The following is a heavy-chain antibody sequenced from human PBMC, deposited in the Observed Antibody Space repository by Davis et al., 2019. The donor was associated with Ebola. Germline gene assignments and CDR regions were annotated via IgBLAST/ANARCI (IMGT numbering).Heavy chain of an antibody. CDR3: ARALVDYYGSGSPYNWFDP. J-gene: IGHJ5*02. V-gene: IGHV4-59*01. CDR2: IYYSGST. D-gene: IGHD3-10*01. Sequence: PSETLSLTCTVSGGSISSYYWSWIRQPPGKGLEWIGYIYYSGSTNYNPSLKSRVTISVDTSKNQFSLKLSSVTAADTAVYYCARALVDYYGSGSPYNWFDPWGQGTLVTVSS. CDR1: GGSISSYY.